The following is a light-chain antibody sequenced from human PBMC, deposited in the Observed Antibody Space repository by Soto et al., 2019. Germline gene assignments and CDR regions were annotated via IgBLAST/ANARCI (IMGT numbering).Light chain of an antibody. J-gene: IGKJ2*01. CDR1: QSVSSSY. Sequence: EIVLTQSPGTLSLSPGERATLSCRASQSVSSSYLAWYQQKPGQAPRLLIYGASSRATGFPDRFSGSGSGTDFTLTISRLEPEDFAVYYCQQYGSSPQTFGQGTKLEIK. V-gene: IGKV3-20*01. CDR3: QQYGSSPQT. CDR2: GAS.